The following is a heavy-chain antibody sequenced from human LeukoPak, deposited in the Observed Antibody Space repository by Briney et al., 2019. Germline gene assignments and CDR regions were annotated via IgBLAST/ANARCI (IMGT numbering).Heavy chain of an antibody. CDR2: INGGGVNT. Sequence: GGSLRLSCAASGFTFSRYSMNWVRQAPGKGLEWVSVINGGGVNTYYADSVKGRFTISRDNSKNTLYLQMNSLRAEDTAVYYCAIRYSSSWYSFGYWGQGTLVTVSS. D-gene: IGHD6-13*01. J-gene: IGHJ4*02. CDR3: AIRYSSSWYSFGY. CDR1: GFTFSRYS. V-gene: IGHV3-23*01.